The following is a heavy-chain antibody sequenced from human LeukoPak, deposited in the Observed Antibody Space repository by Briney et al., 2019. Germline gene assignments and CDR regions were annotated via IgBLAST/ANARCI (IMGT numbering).Heavy chain of an antibody. D-gene: IGHD6-13*01. J-gene: IGHJ4*02. CDR2: IYSGGST. CDR1: GFTVSSNY. Sequence: GGSLRLSCAASGFTVSSNYMSWVRQAPGKGLEWVSVIYSGGSTYYADSVKGRFTISRDNSKNTLYLQMNSLRAEDTAVYYCARGLDSSSWYLGTIFDYWGQGTLVTVSS. V-gene: IGHV3-66*01. CDR3: ARGLDSSSWYLGTIFDY.